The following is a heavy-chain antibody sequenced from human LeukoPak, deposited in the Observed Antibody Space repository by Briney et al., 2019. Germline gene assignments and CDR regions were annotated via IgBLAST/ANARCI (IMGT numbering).Heavy chain of an antibody. V-gene: IGHV1-46*01. CDR2: INPSGGSA. CDR3: ARLADYDSSGYLSY. CDR1: GYTLTRYY. J-gene: IGHJ4*02. D-gene: IGHD3-22*01. Sequence: ASVKVSCKASGYTLTRYYMHWVRQAPGQGLEWMGIINPSGGSARYAQKFQGRVTMTRDTSTSTVYMEVSSPRSEDTAVYYCARLADYDSSGYLSYWGQGTLVTVSS.